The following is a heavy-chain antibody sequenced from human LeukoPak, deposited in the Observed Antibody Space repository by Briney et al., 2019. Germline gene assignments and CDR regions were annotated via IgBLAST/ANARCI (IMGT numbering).Heavy chain of an antibody. D-gene: IGHD3-22*01. V-gene: IGHV3-21*04. CDR2: INSRSTHT. CDR1: GFTFSSDA. Sequence: GGSLRLSCAGSGFTFSSDAMNWVRQAPGKGLEWVSSINSRSTHTAYADSVKGRFTISRDNSKNTLYLQMNSLRAEDTALYYCAKDGLYYDGSEHVYYFDSWGQGTLVTVPS. CDR3: AKDGLYYDGSEHVYYFDS. J-gene: IGHJ4*02.